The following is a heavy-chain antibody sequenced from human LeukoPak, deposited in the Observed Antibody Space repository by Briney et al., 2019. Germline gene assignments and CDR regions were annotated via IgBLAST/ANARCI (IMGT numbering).Heavy chain of an antibody. Sequence: GGSLRLSCAASGFTFSSYAMSWVRQAPGKGLEWVSAISGSGGSTYYADSVKGRFTISRDNSKNTLYLQMNSLRAEDTAVYYCAKDSRTIFGVAIAHSPPFDYWGQGTLVTVSS. J-gene: IGHJ4*02. CDR2: ISGSGGST. V-gene: IGHV3-23*01. D-gene: IGHD3-3*01. CDR1: GFTFSSYA. CDR3: AKDSRTIFGVAIAHSPPFDY.